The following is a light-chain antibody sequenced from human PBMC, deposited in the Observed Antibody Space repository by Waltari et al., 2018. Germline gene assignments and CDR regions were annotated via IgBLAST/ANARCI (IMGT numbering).Light chain of an antibody. CDR2: SAS. Sequence: ELVLTQSPGTLSLSPGERATLSCRASESVSISYLTWYQQKPGQAPRLLIYSASSRATGIPERFSGSWSGTDFTLTISGLEPEDFAVYWCQHYGTSPSWTFGQGTKVEV. CDR1: ESVSISY. J-gene: IGKJ1*01. CDR3: QHYGTSPSWT. V-gene: IGKV3-20*01.